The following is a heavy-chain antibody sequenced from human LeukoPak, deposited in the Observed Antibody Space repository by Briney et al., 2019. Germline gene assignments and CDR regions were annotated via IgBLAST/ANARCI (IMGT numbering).Heavy chain of an antibody. J-gene: IGHJ4*02. CDR1: GFTFSSYA. CDR3: ARVNPRYYYDSSGYNDY. CDR2: ISGSGGST. D-gene: IGHD3-22*01. V-gene: IGHV3-23*01. Sequence: GGSLRLSCAASGFTFSSYAMSWVRQAPGKGLEWVSAISGSGGSTYYADSVKGRFTISRDNSKNTLYLQMNSLRAEDTAVYYCARVNPRYYYDSSGYNDYWGQGTLVTVSS.